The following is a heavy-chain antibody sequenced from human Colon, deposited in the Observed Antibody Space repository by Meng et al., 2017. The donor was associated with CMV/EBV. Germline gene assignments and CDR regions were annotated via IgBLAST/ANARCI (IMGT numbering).Heavy chain of an antibody. CDR3: ARPPGGGAFDI. CDR1: GFTFGNFW. J-gene: IGHJ3*02. Sequence: SCAALGFTFGNFWIPWVRPAPGKGLVWVSRLNADGSPTNYADSVKGRFTISRDNAKNTLYLQMNSLRVEDTAVYYCARPPGGGAFDIWGQGTMVTVSS. D-gene: IGHD3-16*01. CDR2: LNADGSPT. V-gene: IGHV3-74*01.